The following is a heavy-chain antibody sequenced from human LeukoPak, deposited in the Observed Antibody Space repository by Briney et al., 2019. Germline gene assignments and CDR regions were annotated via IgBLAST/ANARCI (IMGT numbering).Heavy chain of an antibody. V-gene: IGHV4-38-2*02. D-gene: IGHD3-16*02. J-gene: IGHJ5*02. Sequence: PSETLSLTCTVSGYSISSGYYWGWIRQPPGKGLEWIGSIYHSGSTYYNPSLKSRVTISVDTSKNQFSLKLSSVTAADTAVYYCARGRVRPAIQYPDVWETYRNPRNCFDPWGQGTQVIVSS. CDR1: GYSISSGYY. CDR2: IYHSGST. CDR3: ARGRVRPAIQYPDVWETYRNPRNCFDP.